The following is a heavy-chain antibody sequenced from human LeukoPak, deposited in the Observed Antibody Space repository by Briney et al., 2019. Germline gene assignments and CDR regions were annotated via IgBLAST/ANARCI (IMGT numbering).Heavy chain of an antibody. CDR1: GFIFSRYG. D-gene: IGHD4-17*01. CDR2: ISGSGGTS. J-gene: IGHJ4*02. Sequence: GGSLRLSCAASGFIFSRYGMSWVRQAPGKGLEWVSAISGSGGTSYYADSVKGRFTISRDNSKNTLYLQINSLRAEDTAVYYCAKLDLSYGDSYFDYWGQGTLVTVSS. V-gene: IGHV3-23*01. CDR3: AKLDLSYGDSYFDY.